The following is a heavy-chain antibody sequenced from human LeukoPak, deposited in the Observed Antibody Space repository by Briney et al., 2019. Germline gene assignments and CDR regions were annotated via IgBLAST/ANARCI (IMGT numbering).Heavy chain of an antibody. J-gene: IGHJ6*02. CDR2: ISGSGGST. Sequence: GGSLRLSCAASGFTFSSYAMSWVRQAPGKGLEWVSAISGSGGSTYYADSVKGRSTISRDNSKNTLYLQMNSLRAEDTAVYYCAKSRYSNNYYGMDVWGQGTTVTVSS. V-gene: IGHV3-23*01. CDR1: GFTFSSYA. D-gene: IGHD4-11*01. CDR3: AKSRYSNNYYGMDV.